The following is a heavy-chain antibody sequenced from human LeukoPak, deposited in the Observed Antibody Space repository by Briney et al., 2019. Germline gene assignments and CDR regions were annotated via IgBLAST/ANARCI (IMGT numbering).Heavy chain of an antibody. J-gene: IGHJ4*02. CDR2: VSGSGRNT. CDR1: GFIFSTYR. Sequence: GGSLRLSCAASGFIFSTYRMTWVRQAPGKGLEWVSSVSGSGRNTFYPDSVEGRFTISRDNSKNTVYLQMNSLRADDTAVYYCVKSRRVGANQRGLFDYWGQGTLVTVSP. D-gene: IGHD1-26*01. CDR3: VKSRRVGANQRGLFDY. V-gene: IGHV3-23*01.